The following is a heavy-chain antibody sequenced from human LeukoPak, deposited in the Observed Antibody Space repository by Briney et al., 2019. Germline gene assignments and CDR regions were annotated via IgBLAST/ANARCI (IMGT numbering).Heavy chain of an antibody. J-gene: IGHJ3*02. V-gene: IGHV4-59*01. Sequence: SETLSLTCTISDGSINGYYWSWIRQPPGKGLDWIGYMYSGGTTNYSPSLKSRVTISEDMSKNQFSLKLTSVTAADTAVYYCARHSGHSSTNDAFDIWGQGTMVIVSS. D-gene: IGHD6-13*01. CDR3: ARHSGHSSTNDAFDI. CDR2: MYSGGTT. CDR1: DGSINGYY.